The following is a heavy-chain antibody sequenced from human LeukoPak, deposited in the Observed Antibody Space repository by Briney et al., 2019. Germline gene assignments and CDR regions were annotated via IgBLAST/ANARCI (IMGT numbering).Heavy chain of an antibody. CDR2: ISNDGSIT. D-gene: IGHD4-11*01. J-gene: IGHJ4*02. CDR3: AKSKSPYPMDYIFDF. V-gene: IGHV3-30*18. CDR1: GFSFSSYG. Sequence: GGSLRLSCADSGFSFSSYGMHWVRQAPGKGLEWEAVISNDGSITKYGDSVKGRFTISRDNSKNTLYVQMNSLRTDDAAVYYCAKSKSPYPMDYIFDFWGQGTLVTVSS.